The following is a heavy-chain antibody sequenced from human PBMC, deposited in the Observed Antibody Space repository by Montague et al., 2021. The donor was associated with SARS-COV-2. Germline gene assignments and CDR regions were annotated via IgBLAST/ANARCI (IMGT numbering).Heavy chain of an antibody. J-gene: IGHJ4*02. CDR3: TQERGPGRTTWHYFDY. D-gene: IGHD1-14*01. Sequence: CAISGDSVSSNIAAWNWIRQSPSRGLEWLGRTYYRSKWHNDYAVSVRGRITISPDTSKNQFSLQLNSVTPEDTAVYYCTQERGPGRTTWHYFDYWGQGTLVTVSS. V-gene: IGHV6-1*01. CDR1: GDSVSSNIAA. CDR2: TYYRSKWHN.